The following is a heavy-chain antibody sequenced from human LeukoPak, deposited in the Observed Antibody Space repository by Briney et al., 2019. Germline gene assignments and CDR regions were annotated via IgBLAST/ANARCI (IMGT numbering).Heavy chain of an antibody. CDR3: ARSPQYSGSYSRY. D-gene: IGHD1-26*01. V-gene: IGHV1-69*13. CDR1: GGTFSSYA. J-gene: IGHJ4*02. CDR2: IIPIFGTA. Sequence: ASVKVSCKASGGTFSSYAISWVRQAPGQGLEWMGGIIPIFGTANYAQKFQGRVTITADESTSTVYMELSSLRSEDTAVYYCARSPQYSGSYSRYWGQGTLVTVSS.